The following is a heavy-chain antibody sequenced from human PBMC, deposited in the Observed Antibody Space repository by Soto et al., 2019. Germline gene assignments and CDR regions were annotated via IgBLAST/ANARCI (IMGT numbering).Heavy chain of an antibody. V-gene: IGHV4-30-4*01. Sequence: QVQLQESGPGLVKPSQTLSLTCTVSGGSISSGDYYWSWIRQPPGKGLEWIGYIYYSGSTYYNPSLKSRLTITVDXSKNQFSLKLSSVTAADTAVYYCARVVLLERWFDPWGQGTLVTVSS. D-gene: IGHD1-20*01. CDR1: GGSISSGDYY. J-gene: IGHJ5*02. CDR3: ARVVLLERWFDP. CDR2: IYYSGST.